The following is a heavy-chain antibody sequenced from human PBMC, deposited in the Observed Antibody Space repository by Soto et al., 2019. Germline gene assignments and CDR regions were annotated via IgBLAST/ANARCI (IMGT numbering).Heavy chain of an antibody. CDR3: ARAWSWNWFDP. J-gene: IGHJ5*02. D-gene: IGHD1-26*01. CDR1: GYTFTGYY. V-gene: IGHV1-2*02. Sequence: SGKVSFKASGYTFTGYYMHWVRQAPGQGLEWMGWINPNSGGTNYAQKFQGRVTMTRDTSISTAYMELSSVTAADTAVYYCARAWSWNWFDPWGQGTLVTVYS. CDR2: INPNSGGT.